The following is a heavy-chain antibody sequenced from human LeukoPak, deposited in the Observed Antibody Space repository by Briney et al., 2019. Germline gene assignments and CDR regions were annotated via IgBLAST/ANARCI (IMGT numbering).Heavy chain of an antibody. Sequence: GGSLRLSCAASGLTFSSYGMSWVRQAPMKGLEWVSSIGTDGSYIYYADSVQGRFTISRDNAKNSLYLQMNSLTAEDTAVYYCARKMKTGDRVGTFDIWGQGTMATVSS. CDR3: ARKMKTGDRVGTFDI. V-gene: IGHV3-21*01. D-gene: IGHD1-1*01. CDR1: GLTFSSYG. CDR2: IGTDGSYI. J-gene: IGHJ3*02.